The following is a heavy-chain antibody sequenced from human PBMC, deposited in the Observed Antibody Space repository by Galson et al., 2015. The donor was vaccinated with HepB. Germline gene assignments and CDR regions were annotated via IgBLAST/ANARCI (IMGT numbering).Heavy chain of an antibody. V-gene: IGHV3-23*01. CDR1: GFTFRNYA. J-gene: IGHJ4*02. D-gene: IGHD1-1*01. Sequence: SLRLSCAASGFTFRNYAMSWVRQAPGKGLEWVSSISDSGGSTYYADSVKGRFTISRDNSKKTLYLQMSSLRAEDTAVYYCAKGTTGTTGRYFNYWGQGTLVTVSS. CDR2: ISDSGGST. CDR3: AKGTTGTTGRYFNY.